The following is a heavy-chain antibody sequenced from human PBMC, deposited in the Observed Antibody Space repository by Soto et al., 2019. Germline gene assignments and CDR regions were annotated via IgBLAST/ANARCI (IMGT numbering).Heavy chain of an antibody. CDR3: ARHAYDFWSGHPNPRYYYGMDV. Sequence: GEAPKISRKGSGYSLTSYWIGCVRPMPGKGLEWMGIIYPGDSNTRYSPSLQGQVTISVDKSISTAYLQWSSLKATDTAMYYCARHAYDFWSGHPNPRYYYGMDVWGQGTTVTVSS. CDR1: GYSLTSYW. D-gene: IGHD3-3*01. J-gene: IGHJ6*02. V-gene: IGHV5-51*01. CDR2: IYPGDSNT.